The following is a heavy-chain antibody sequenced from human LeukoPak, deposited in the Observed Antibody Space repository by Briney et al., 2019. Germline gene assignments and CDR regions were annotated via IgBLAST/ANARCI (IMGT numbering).Heavy chain of an antibody. D-gene: IGHD6-19*01. CDR1: GFTFSSYA. CDR2: ISGSGGST. V-gene: IGHV3-23*01. Sequence: PGGSLRLSCAASGFTFSSYAMSWVRQAPGKGLEWVSAISGSGGSTYYADSVKGRFTISRDNSKNTLYLQMNSLRAEDTAVYYCAKAGHSSGWGAPGLRWFDPWGQGTLVTVSS. CDR3: AKAGHSSGWGAPGLRWFDP. J-gene: IGHJ5*02.